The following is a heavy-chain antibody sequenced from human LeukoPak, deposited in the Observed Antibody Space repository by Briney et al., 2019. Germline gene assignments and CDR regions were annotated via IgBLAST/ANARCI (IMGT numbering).Heavy chain of an antibody. J-gene: IGHJ4*02. CDR2: INPSGGST. Sequence: GASVKVSCKAPGYTFTSYYMHWVRQAPGQGLEWMGIINPSGGSTSYAQKFQGRVTMTRDMSTSTVYMELSSLRSEDTAVYYCAREAGNIPLDYWGQGTLVTVSS. D-gene: IGHD2/OR15-2a*01. CDR3: AREAGNIPLDY. CDR1: GYTFTSYY. V-gene: IGHV1-46*01.